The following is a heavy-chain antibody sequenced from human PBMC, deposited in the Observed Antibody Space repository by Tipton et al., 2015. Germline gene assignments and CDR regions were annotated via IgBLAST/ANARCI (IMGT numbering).Heavy chain of an antibody. CDR2: IYSGAST. D-gene: IGHD1-14*01. CDR3: ARALYTPPYYFDV. CDR1: GFTFASYS. Sequence: QLVQSGGGVIRPGGSLRLSCAASGFTFASYSMNWVRQAPGRGLEWVSVIYSGASTYYADSAKGRFTISRDNAKNTLDLQMNSLRADDTAVYYCARALYTPPYYFDVWGRGTPVTVSS. V-gene: IGHV3-53*01. J-gene: IGHJ2*01.